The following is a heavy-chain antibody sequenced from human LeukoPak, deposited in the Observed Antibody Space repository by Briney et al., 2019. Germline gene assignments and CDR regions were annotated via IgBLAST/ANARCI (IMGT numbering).Heavy chain of an antibody. Sequence: GGSLRLSCAASGFTSSTYWMHWVRHAPGKGLVWVSRISSDGSSTSYADSVKGRLTISRDNAKNTLYLQMNSLRAEDTAVYYCARAPYGDYFDYWGQGTLVTVSS. J-gene: IGHJ4*02. CDR3: ARAPYGDYFDY. CDR2: ISSDGSST. CDR1: GFTSSTYW. V-gene: IGHV3-74*01. D-gene: IGHD4-17*01.